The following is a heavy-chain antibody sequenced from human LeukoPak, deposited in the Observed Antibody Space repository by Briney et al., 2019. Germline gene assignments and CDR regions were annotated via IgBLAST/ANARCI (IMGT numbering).Heavy chain of an antibody. CDR3: ARTQHITMIVVVPHFDY. CDR2: ISAYNGNT. Sequence: ASVKVSCKASGYTFPNFDISWVRQAPGQGLEWMGWISAYNGNTNYAQKLQGRVTMTTDTSTSTAYMELRSLRSDDTAVYYCARTQHITMIVVVPHFDYWGQGTLVTVSS. J-gene: IGHJ4*02. D-gene: IGHD3-22*01. CDR1: GYTFPNFD. V-gene: IGHV1-18*01.